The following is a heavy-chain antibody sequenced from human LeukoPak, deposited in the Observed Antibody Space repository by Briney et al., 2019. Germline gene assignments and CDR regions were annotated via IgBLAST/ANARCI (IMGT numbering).Heavy chain of an antibody. V-gene: IGHV5-51*01. Sequence: HGESLKISCKGSGYSFTSYWIGWVRQMPGKGLEWMGIIYPGDSDTRYSPSFQGQVTISADKSISTAYLQWSSLRASDTAMYYCARPKGGSGSYYKKPYYYYGMDVWGQGATVTVSS. CDR2: IYPGDSDT. CDR3: ARPKGGSGSYYKKPYYYYGMDV. CDR1: GYSFTSYW. D-gene: IGHD3-10*01. J-gene: IGHJ6*02.